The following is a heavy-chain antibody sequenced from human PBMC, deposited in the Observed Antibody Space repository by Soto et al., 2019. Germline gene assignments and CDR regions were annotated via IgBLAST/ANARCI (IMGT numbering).Heavy chain of an antibody. CDR2: ISGSGGST. CDR1: GLTFSSYA. V-gene: IGHV3-23*01. CDR3: AKGYEISPPIASGWYPNYYYGRDV. D-gene: IGHD6-19*01. Sequence: EVQLLESGGGLVQPGGSLRLSCAASGLTFSSYAMSWVRQAPGKGLEGVSAISGSGGSTYYADSVKGRFTISRDNSKNTLYLQMNSLRPEDTAVYYCAKGYEISPPIASGWYPNYYYGRDVWGQGTTVTVSS. J-gene: IGHJ6*02.